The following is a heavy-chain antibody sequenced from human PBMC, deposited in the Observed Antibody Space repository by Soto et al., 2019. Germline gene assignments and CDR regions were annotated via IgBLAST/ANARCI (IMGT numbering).Heavy chain of an antibody. CDR1: GGSFSGYY. CDR2: INHSGST. D-gene: IGHD6-13*01. V-gene: IGHV4-34*01. CDR3: AGRGDRSIAAAGRGPFDYYMDV. Sequence: TSETLSLTCAVYGGSFSGYYWSWIRQPPGKGLEWIGEINHSGSTNYNPSLKSRVTISVDTSKNQFSLKLSSVTAADTAVYYCAGRGDRSIAAAGRGPFDYYMDVWGKGTTVTVSS. J-gene: IGHJ6*03.